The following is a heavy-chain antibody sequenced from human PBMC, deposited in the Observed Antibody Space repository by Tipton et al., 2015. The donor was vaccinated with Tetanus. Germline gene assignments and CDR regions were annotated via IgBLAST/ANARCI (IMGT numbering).Heavy chain of an antibody. D-gene: IGHD2-15*01. CDR1: GFIFSSYG. CDR2: SWYDGTDK. J-gene: IGHJ4*02. Sequence: SLRLSCAASGFIFSSYGIHWVRQAPGKGLEWVAVSWYDGTDKYYADSVKGRFTISRDNSKNPLYLQMNSLRAEDTAVYYCAREADGRGGSCFSGDFDNWGQGTQATVSS. V-gene: IGHV3-33*01. CDR3: AREADGRGGSCFSGDFDN.